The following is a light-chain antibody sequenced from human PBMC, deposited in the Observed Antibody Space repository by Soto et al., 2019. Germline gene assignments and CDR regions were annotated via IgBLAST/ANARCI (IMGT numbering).Light chain of an antibody. Sequence: GERATLSCRASQSVSSYFAWYQQKPGQAPRLLIYDASTRAAGIPARFSGSGSGTDFTLTISSLESEDFAVYYCQQRSDWPLTFGGGTKVEIK. J-gene: IGKJ4*01. V-gene: IGKV3-11*01. CDR1: QSVSSY. CDR3: QQRSDWPLT. CDR2: DAS.